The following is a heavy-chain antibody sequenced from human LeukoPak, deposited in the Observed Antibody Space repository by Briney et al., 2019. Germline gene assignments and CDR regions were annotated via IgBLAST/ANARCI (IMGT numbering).Heavy chain of an antibody. D-gene: IGHD3-10*01. CDR1: GFTFDTYV. CDR2: VSGNSRHT. J-gene: IGHJ5*02. V-gene: IGHV3-23*01. Sequence: GGSLRLSCAASGFTFDTYVMSWVRQAPGKGLEWVSSVSGNSRHTYYADSVKGRFTISRDNSKNTLYLQMNSLRAEDSAVYYCARDRARGVFDPWGQGTLVTVSS. CDR3: ARDRARGVFDP.